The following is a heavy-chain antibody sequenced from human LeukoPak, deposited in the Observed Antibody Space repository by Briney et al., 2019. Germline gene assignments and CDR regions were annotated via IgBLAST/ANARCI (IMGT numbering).Heavy chain of an antibody. CDR3: AIESRGPAY. CDR1: GFTFSNCW. CDR2: IKTDGSET. V-gene: IGHV3-7*05. J-gene: IGHJ4*02. Sequence: GGSLRLSCAASGFTFSNCWVTWVRQAPGKGLECVANIKTDGSETYYVDSVKGRFTISRDNAKNSVYLQMNSLRGEDTAVYYCAIESRGPAYWGQGTLVTVPS. D-gene: IGHD3-10*01.